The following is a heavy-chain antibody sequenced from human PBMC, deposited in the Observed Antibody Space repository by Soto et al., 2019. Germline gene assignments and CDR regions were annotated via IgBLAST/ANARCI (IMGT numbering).Heavy chain of an antibody. CDR1: GYTFTEFD. D-gene: IGHD3-3*01. Sequence: QVLLVQTGADVKKPGASVKVSCKTSGYTFTEFDINWVRQAPGQGLEWMGWMNTNTGNTGYAQKCQRRVTMTRDASISPADMELRRLRSEDTAVYYCGRVVRFFGGHACYWGQGTLVTVSS. CDR2: MNTNTGNT. CDR3: GRVVRFFGGHACY. J-gene: IGHJ4*02. V-gene: IGHV1-8*01.